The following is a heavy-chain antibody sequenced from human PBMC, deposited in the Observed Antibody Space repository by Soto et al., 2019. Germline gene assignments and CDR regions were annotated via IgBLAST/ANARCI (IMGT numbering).Heavy chain of an antibody. CDR1: GYMFSTYD. Sequence: QVQLVQSGAEVKKPGASVKVSCKASGYMFSTYDINWVRQAPGQGLEWMGWLNPNSGNTGYAQKFQGRVTMTRNTSINTAYMELSIRGSDDTAVYYCARDHRYNWNDEGWFDPGGQGTRVTVSS. V-gene: IGHV1-8*01. J-gene: IGHJ5*02. CDR3: ARDHRYNWNDEGWFDP. D-gene: IGHD1-20*01. CDR2: LNPNSGNT.